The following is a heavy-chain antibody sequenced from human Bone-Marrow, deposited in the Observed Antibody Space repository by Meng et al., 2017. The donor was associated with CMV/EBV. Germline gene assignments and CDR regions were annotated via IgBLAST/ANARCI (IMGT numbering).Heavy chain of an antibody. CDR2: IYSGGST. CDR1: GFTVSSNY. Sequence: GGSLRLSCAASGFTVSSNYMSWVRQAPGKGLEWVSVIYSGGSTYYADSVKGRFTISRDNSKNTLYLQMNSLRAEDTAVYYCARAANYYGMDVWGQGTTVTVSS. CDR3: ARAANYYGMDV. J-gene: IGHJ6*02. V-gene: IGHV3-53*01.